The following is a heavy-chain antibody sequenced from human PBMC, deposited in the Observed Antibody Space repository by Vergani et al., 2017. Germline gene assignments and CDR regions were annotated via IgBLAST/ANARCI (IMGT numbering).Heavy chain of an antibody. CDR1: GFTFSSYA. Sequence: EVQLLESGGGLVQPGGSLRLSCAASGFTFSSYAMSWVRQAPGKGLEWVSAISGSGGSTYYADSVKGRFTISRDNSKNTLYLQMNSLRAEDTAVYYCAKDRPIWEEWLLFGDYWGKGTLVTVSS. D-gene: IGHD3-3*01. CDR3: AKDRPIWEEWLLFGDY. CDR2: ISGSGGST. V-gene: IGHV3-23*01. J-gene: IGHJ4*02.